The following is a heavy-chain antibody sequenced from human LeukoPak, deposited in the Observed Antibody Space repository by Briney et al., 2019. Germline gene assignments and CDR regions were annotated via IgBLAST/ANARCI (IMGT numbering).Heavy chain of an antibody. CDR3: ARRKRAAANFDY. CDR2: IYYSGST. D-gene: IGHD6-13*01. Sequence: PSETLSLTCTVSGGSISSSSYYSGWIRQPPGKGLEWIGSIYYSGSTYYNPSLKSRVTISVDTSKNQFSLKLSSVTAADTAVYYCARRKRAAANFDYWGQGTLVTVSS. V-gene: IGHV4-39*01. CDR1: GGSISSSSYY. J-gene: IGHJ4*02.